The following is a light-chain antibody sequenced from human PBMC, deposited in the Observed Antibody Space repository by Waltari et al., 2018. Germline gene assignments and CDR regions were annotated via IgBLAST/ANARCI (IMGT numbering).Light chain of an antibody. J-gene: IGLJ1*01. CDR2: NDS. CDR3: QVWDSSSDHYI. CDR1: NLGSKY. Sequence: SYELTQPPSVSVSPGQTARITCGGDNLGSKYVHWYQQKSAQAPVLVIYNDSDRPSGIPERFSGSKSGNTATLTSSGVEAGDEVDYYCQVWDSSSDHYIFGVGTRLTVL. V-gene: IGLV3-21*01.